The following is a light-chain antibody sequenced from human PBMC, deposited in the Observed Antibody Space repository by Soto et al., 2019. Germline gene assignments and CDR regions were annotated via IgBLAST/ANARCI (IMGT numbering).Light chain of an antibody. Sequence: QSVLTQPPSVSAAPGQKVTISCSGSNSNIGNNYVSWYQQLPGTAPKLLIYDNDVRPSGIPDRFSASKSGTSATLDITGLQTGDEADYYCGTWDTSLSAVFGRGTKLTVL. J-gene: IGLJ2*01. CDR1: NSNIGNNY. CDR2: DND. CDR3: GTWDTSLSAV. V-gene: IGLV1-51*01.